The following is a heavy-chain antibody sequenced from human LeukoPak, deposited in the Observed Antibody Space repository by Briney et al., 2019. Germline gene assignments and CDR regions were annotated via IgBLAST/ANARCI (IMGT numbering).Heavy chain of an antibody. CDR1: GFTFSSYG. CDR2: ISYDGSNK. CDR3: AKDGPEIANAYYYYMDV. D-gene: IGHD2-21*01. J-gene: IGHJ6*03. V-gene: IGHV3-30*18. Sequence: GRSLRLSCAASGFTFSSYGMHWVRQAPGKGLEWVAVISYDGSNKYYADSVKGRFTISRDNSENTVYLQMNSLRAEDTAVYYCAKDGPEIANAYYYYMDVWGKGTTVTVSS.